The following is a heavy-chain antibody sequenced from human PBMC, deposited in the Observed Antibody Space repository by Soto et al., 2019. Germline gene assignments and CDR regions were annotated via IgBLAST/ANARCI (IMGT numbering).Heavy chain of an antibody. CDR3: ARDPVRWELLYPDY. Sequence: QVQLVESGGGVVQPGRSLRLSCAASGFTFSDYGMHWVRQAPGKGLEWVAINGNNKYSADSVKGRFTISRDNSKSTLYLQMNTLRPEDTAGYYCARDPVRWELLYPDYWGQGTLVTVSS. CDR2: NGNNK. D-gene: IGHD1-26*01. CDR1: GFTFSDYG. J-gene: IGHJ4*02. V-gene: IGHV3-30*03.